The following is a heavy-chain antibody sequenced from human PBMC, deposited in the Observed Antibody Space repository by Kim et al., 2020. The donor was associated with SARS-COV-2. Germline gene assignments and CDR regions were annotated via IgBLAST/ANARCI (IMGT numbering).Heavy chain of an antibody. J-gene: IGHJ4*02. D-gene: IGHD4-4*01. V-gene: IGHV3-30*01. Sequence: KGRFTISRDNSKNTLYLQMNSLRAEDTAVYYCARGNNDYSNYFSNYYFDYWGQGTLVTVSS. CDR3: ARGNNDYSNYFSNYYFDY.